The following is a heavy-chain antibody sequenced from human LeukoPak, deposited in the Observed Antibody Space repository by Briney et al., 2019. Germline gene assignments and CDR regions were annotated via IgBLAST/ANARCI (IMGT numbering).Heavy chain of an antibody. J-gene: IGHJ4*02. CDR1: GFTFSRYA. CDR2: ISDDGTFT. Sequence: GGSLRLSCAASGFTFSRYAMHWVRQAPGKGLEWVAVISDDGTFTLYGDSVRGRFTVSRDSSKNTVYLQMNSLRLEDTAVYYCARDPYRDAPDYFDHWGQGTLVTVSS. CDR3: ARDPYRDAPDYFDH. V-gene: IGHV3-30-3*01.